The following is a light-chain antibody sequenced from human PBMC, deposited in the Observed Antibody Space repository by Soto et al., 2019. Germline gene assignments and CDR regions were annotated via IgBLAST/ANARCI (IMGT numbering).Light chain of an antibody. V-gene: IGKV2D-29*01. CDR2: EVS. Sequence: DIVMTQTPLSLSVTPGQPASISCKSSQSLLHSDGKTYLNWYLQKPGQPPQLLIDEVSNRFYGVHDRFSGSWSGTDFTLKISCVEAEDVGVYYCMQRIQLPLTFGGGTKVEIK. CDR3: MQRIQLPLT. CDR1: QSLLHSDGKTY. J-gene: IGKJ4*01.